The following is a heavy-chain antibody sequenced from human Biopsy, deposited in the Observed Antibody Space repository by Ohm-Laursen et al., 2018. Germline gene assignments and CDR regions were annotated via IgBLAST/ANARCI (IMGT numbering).Heavy chain of an antibody. CDR2: IITFFAPV. V-gene: IGHV1-69*06. J-gene: IGHJ6*02. Sequence: PSVKVSCKVSGGTFSNSAISSVRQAPGQGLEWMGGIITFFAPVKYAQKFQGRLTINADRSTDTAYMELSRLRSVDTDVYYCAPQTPRDPDILTGAYHYDMAVWGQGTTVTVSS. CDR1: GGTFSNSA. D-gene: IGHD3-9*01. CDR3: APQTPRDPDILTGAYHYDMAV.